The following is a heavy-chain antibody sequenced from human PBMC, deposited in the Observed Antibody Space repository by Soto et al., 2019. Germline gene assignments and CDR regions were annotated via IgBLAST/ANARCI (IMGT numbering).Heavy chain of an antibody. D-gene: IGHD3-22*01. Sequence: PGGSLRLSCAASGFSFSSHAMHWVRQAPGRGLEWVAVIWYDGSNKYYADSVKGRFTISRDNSKNTLYLQMNSLRAEDTAVYYCARDHYYDSSGYSDYWGQGTLVTVSS. CDR3: ARDHYYDSSGYSDY. CDR1: GFSFSSHA. CDR2: IWYDGSNK. J-gene: IGHJ4*02. V-gene: IGHV3-30*04.